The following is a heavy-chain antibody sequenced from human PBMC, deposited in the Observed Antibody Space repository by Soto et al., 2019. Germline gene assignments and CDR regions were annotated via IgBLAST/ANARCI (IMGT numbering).Heavy chain of an antibody. Sequence: SETLSLTCAVSGYSISSGYYWGWIRQPPGKGLEWIGSIYHSGSIYYNPSLKSRVSISVDTSKNHFSLKLSSVTAADTAVYYCARGKGHTGLNCIDPWGQGTLVTVSS. CDR3: ARGKGHTGLNCIDP. CDR1: GYSISSGYY. D-gene: IGHD2-21*02. CDR2: IYHSGSI. V-gene: IGHV4-38-2*01. J-gene: IGHJ5*02.